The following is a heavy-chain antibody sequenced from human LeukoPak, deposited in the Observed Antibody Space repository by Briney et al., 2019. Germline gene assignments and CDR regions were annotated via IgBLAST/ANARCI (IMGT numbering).Heavy chain of an antibody. CDR1: GGTFSSYA. V-gene: IGHV1-69*01. Sequence: SVKVSCKASGGTFSSYAISWVRQAPGQGLEWMGGIIPIFGTANYAQKFQGRVTITADGSTSTAYMELSSLRSEDTAVYYCARSLRYRAPIDYWGQGTLVTVSS. J-gene: IGHJ4*02. CDR3: ARSLRYRAPIDY. CDR2: IIPIFGTA. D-gene: IGHD1-26*01.